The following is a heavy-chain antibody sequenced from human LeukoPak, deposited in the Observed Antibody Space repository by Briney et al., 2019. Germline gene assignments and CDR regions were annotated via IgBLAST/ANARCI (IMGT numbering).Heavy chain of an antibody. J-gene: IGHJ3*02. V-gene: IGHV4-61*02. CDR2: IYTSGST. CDR1: GGSISSGSYY. Sequence: PSQTLSLTCTVSGGSISSGSYYWSWIRQPAGKGLEWIGRIYTSGSTNYNPSLKSRFTISVDTSKYQFSLKLSSVTAADTAVYYCVGYEYYDSSGLDAFDIWGQGTMVTVSS. D-gene: IGHD3-22*01. CDR3: VGYEYYDSSGLDAFDI.